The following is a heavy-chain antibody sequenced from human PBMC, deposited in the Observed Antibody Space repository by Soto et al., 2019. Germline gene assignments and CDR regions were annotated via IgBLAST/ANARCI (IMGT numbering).Heavy chain of an antibody. V-gene: IGHV3-9*01. CDR2: ISWNSGNI. CDR3: AKLEGAFDI. J-gene: IGHJ3*02. CDR1: GLTFHDYA. Sequence: EVQLVESGGGLVQPGRSLRLSCAASGLTFHDYAMHWVRQAPGKGLEWVSGISWNSGNIDYADSVRGRFTISRDNAKNSLYPQMNSLRAEDTALYYCAKLEGAFDIWGQGTMVTVSS.